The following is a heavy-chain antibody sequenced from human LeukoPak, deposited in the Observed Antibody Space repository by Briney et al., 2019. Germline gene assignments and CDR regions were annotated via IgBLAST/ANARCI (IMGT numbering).Heavy chain of an antibody. V-gene: IGHV1-3*01. CDR2: INLGNGNT. J-gene: IGHJ6*02. D-gene: IGHD3-16*01. CDR1: GYSLTSYS. Sequence: ASVKVSCKASGYSLTSYSMHWVRQAPGQRLEWMGWINLGNGNTKYSQKFQGRVTITRDTSASTAYMELGSLRSEDTAVYYCARWEGDSITGIGYYYGMDVWGQGTTVTVSS. CDR3: ARWEGDSITGIGYYYGMDV.